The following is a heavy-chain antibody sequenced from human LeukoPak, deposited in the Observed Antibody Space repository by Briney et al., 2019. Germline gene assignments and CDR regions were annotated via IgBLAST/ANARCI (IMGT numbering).Heavy chain of an antibody. V-gene: IGHV3-21*01. CDR1: GFTFSSYS. J-gene: IGHJ5*02. CDR2: ISSSSSYI. Sequence: GGSLRLSCAASGFTFSSYSMNWVRQAPGKGLEWVSSISSSSSYIYYADSEKGRFTISRDNAKNSLYLQMSSLRAEDTAVYYCAREGGYYSSTSCPNWFDPWGQGTLVTVSP. CDR3: AREGGYYSSTSCPNWFDP. D-gene: IGHD2-2*01.